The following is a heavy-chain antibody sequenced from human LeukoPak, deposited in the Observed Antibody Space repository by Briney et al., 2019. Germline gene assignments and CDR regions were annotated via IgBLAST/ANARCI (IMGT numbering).Heavy chain of an antibody. V-gene: IGHV3-23*01. D-gene: IGHD1-26*01. CDR3: ARLSGSFLDY. CDR1: GFTFSSYA. CDR2: ISGSGGST. Sequence: GGSLRLSCAASGFTFSSYAMTWVRQAPGKGLEWVSAISGSGGSTYYADSVKGRFTISRDNSENTLYLQMNSLRAEDTAVYYCARLSGSFLDYWGQGTLVTVSS. J-gene: IGHJ4*02.